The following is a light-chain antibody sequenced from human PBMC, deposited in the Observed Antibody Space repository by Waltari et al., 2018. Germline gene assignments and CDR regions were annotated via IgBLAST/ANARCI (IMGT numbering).Light chain of an antibody. Sequence: QSALTQPRSVSGSPGQSVTISCTGTSSNVGGYNYVFWYQHRPGKAPKLMIYHVSNRPSGVPDRFSGSKSANAASLTISGLQAEDEADYYCCSYAGGNTYVFGTGTKVTVL. CDR2: HVS. CDR3: CSYAGGNTYV. CDR1: SSNVGGYNY. V-gene: IGLV2-11*01. J-gene: IGLJ1*01.